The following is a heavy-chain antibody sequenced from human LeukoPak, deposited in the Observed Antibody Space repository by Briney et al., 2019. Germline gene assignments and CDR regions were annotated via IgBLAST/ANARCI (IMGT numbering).Heavy chain of an antibody. Sequence: ASVKVSCKASAYTFTDYFIHWVRQAPGQGLEWMGWLNPNNGGTTYAQNFQGRVTMTRDTSITTAYMELSRLRSDDTAVYYCARVLRGITMILVVHAFDIWGQGTGVTVSS. CDR1: AYTFTDYF. V-gene: IGHV1-2*02. D-gene: IGHD3-22*01. CDR2: LNPNNGGT. CDR3: ARVLRGITMILVVHAFDI. J-gene: IGHJ3*02.